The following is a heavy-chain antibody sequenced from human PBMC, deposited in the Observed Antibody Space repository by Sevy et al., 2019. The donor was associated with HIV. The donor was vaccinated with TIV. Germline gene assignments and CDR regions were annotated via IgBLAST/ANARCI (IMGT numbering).Heavy chain of an antibody. V-gene: IGHV1-18*01. J-gene: IGHJ5*02. CDR2: INIYNGNI. D-gene: IGHD3-16*01. CDR1: GYTFTTYG. Sequence: ASVKVSCKPSGYTFTTYGINWVRQAPGQGLEWMGWINIYNGNIIYGKKFQGRVTMTRETSTNTAYIERTRLTSDDTAVYYCARKRSLGGPSDPWGQGTLVTVSS. CDR3: ARKRSLGGPSDP.